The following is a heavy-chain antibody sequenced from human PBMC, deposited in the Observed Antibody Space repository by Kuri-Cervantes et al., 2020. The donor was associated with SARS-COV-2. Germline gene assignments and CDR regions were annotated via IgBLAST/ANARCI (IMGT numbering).Heavy chain of an antibody. CDR1: GFDFSTYS. J-gene: IGHJ3*02. CDR3: VRVGTAESWGAFDI. V-gene: IGHV3-21*04. CDR2: IVGPSNSYI. Sequence: GESLKISCAASGFDFSTYSMNWVRQAPGKGLEWVSSIVGPSNSYIYYADSVKGRFTMSRDNAKNSLNLQMNSLRAEDTAVYYCVRVGTAESWGAFDIWGQGTMVTVSS. D-gene: IGHD2-2*01.